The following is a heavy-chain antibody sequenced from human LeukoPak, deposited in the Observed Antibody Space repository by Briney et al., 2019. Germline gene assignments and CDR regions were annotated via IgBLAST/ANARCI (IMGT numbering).Heavy chain of an antibody. CDR3: ARALKYNSGYDWGGDY. D-gene: IGHD5-12*01. V-gene: IGHV3-66*01. CDR1: GFTVSSNY. Sequence: PGGSLRLSCAASGFTVSSNYMNWVRQAPGKGLEWVSVIYIGGGTSYADSVKGRFTISRDNAKNTLYLQMNSLRAEDTAVYYCARALKYNSGYDWGGDYWGQGTLVTVSS. J-gene: IGHJ4*02. CDR2: IYIGGGT.